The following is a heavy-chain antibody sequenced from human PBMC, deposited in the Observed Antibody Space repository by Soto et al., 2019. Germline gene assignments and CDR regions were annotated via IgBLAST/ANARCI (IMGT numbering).Heavy chain of an antibody. V-gene: IGHV5-51*01. CDR3: ERGLFRDGMAV. D-gene: IGHD3-10*01. CDR2: IYPGDSDT. Sequence: GESLKISCKGSGYSFTSYWIGWVRQMPGRGLEWMGIIYPGDSDTRYSPSFQGQVTISADKSISTAYLQWSSLKASDIAMYYCERGLFRDGMAVWGQGTRVTVSS. CDR1: GYSFTSYW. J-gene: IGHJ6*02.